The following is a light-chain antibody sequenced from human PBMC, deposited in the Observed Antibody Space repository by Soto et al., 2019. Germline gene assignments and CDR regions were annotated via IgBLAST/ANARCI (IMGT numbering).Light chain of an antibody. CDR2: GNS. Sequence: QLVLTQPPSVSGAPGQRVTISCTGSSSNIGAGYDVHWYQHLPGTAPKLLIYGNSNRPSGVPDRFSGSKSGTSASLAITGLQAEDEADYYCQSYDSSLSGPVVFGGGTQLTVL. J-gene: IGLJ2*01. CDR3: QSYDSSLSGPVV. V-gene: IGLV1-40*01. CDR1: SSNIGAGYD.